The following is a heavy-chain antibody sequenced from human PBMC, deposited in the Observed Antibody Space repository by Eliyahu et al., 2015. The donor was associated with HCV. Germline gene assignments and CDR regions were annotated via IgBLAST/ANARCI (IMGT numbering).Heavy chain of an antibody. J-gene: IGHJ6*02. Sequence: EVQLVESGGGLVKPGGSLRLSCAASGFTXSSYSMTWVRQAPGKGLXWVSXISISSAXVYYADSVKGRFTISRDNAKNSLYLQMNSLRAEDTAVYYCARPRLGFGAEGNMDVWGQGTTVTVSS. CDR2: ISISSAXV. CDR1: GFTXSSYS. CDR3: ARPRLGFGAEGNMDV. D-gene: IGHD3-3*01. V-gene: IGHV3-21*01.